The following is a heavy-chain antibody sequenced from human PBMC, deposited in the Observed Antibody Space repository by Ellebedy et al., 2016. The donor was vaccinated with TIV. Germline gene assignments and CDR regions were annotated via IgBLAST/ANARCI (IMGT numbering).Heavy chain of an antibody. J-gene: IGHJ4*02. D-gene: IGHD5-18*01. CDR2: IYHSGST. V-gene: IGHV4-39*01. Sequence: MPSETLSLTCTVSGGSISSSSYYWGWIRQPPGKGLEWIGSIYHSGSTYYNPSLKSRVTISVDTSKNQFSLKLSSVTAADTAVYYCARPHLFSSDTAMVNDYWGQGTLVTVSS. CDR3: ARPHLFSSDTAMVNDY. CDR1: GGSISSSSYY.